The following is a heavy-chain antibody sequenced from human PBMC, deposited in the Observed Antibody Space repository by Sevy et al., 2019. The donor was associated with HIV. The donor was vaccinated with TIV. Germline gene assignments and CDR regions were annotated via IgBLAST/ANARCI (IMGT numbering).Heavy chain of an antibody. CDR1: GDSVSSNSAP. J-gene: IGHJ6*02. Sequence: SQTLSLTCAISGDSVSSNSAPWNWIRQSPSRGLEWLGRTYYRSKWYNDYAVSVKSRITINPDTSKNQFSLQLNSVTPEDTAVYYCARAEARELVPPDVWGQGTTVTVSS. CDR3: ARAEARELVPPDV. V-gene: IGHV6-1*01. CDR2: TYYRSKWYN. D-gene: IGHD1-26*01.